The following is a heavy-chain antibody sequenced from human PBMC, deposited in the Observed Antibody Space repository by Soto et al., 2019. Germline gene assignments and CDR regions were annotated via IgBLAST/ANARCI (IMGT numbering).Heavy chain of an antibody. J-gene: IGHJ4*02. CDR2: ISAYNGNT. V-gene: IGHV1-18*01. CDR1: GYTFTSYG. CDR3: ARGEDYDILTGYQCPMDY. D-gene: IGHD3-9*01. Sequence: ASVKVSCKASGYTFTSYGISWVRQAPGQGLEWMGWISAYNGNTNYAQKLQGRVTMTTDTSTSTAYMELRSLRSDDTAVYYCARGEDYDILTGYQCPMDYWGQGTLVTVSS.